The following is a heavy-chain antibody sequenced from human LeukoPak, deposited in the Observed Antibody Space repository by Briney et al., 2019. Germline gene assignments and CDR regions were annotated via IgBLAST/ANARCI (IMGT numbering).Heavy chain of an antibody. J-gene: IGHJ4*02. CDR2: INHSGST. D-gene: IGHD5-12*01. CDR1: GGSSSGYY. V-gene: IGHV4-34*01. CDR3: AREGGYDQIDY. Sequence: PSETLSLTCAVYGGSSSGYYWSWIRQPPRKGLEWIGEINHSGSTNYNPSLKSRVTISVDTSKNQFSLKLSSVTAADTAVYYCAREGGYDQIDYWGQGTLVTVSS.